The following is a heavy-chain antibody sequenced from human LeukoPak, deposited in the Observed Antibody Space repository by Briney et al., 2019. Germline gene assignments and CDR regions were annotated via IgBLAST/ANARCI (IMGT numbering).Heavy chain of an antibody. J-gene: IGHJ4*02. CDR3: AKDLAAAGVDY. CDR2: ISYDGSNK. D-gene: IGHD6-13*01. CDR1: GFTFSSYG. Sequence: GRSLRLSCAASGFTFSSYGMHWVRQAPGKGLEWVAVISYDGSNKYYADSVKGRFTISRDNSKNTLYLQMNSLRAEDTAVYYCAKDLAAAGVDYWGRGTLVTVSS. V-gene: IGHV3-30*18.